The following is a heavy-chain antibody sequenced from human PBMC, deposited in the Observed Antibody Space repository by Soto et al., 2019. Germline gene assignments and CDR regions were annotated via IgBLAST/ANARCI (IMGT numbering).Heavy chain of an antibody. Sequence: GASVKVSCKASGYTVTDYYIHWVRQAPGQGLEWMGWIDPKNGGTIYAQKFQDRVTMTRDTSISTAYMDLSRLTSDDMALYYCARDDYGIYPYWGQGTLVTVSS. J-gene: IGHJ4*02. D-gene: IGHD1-26*01. CDR3: ARDDYGIYPY. V-gene: IGHV1-2*02. CDR1: GYTVTDYY. CDR2: IDPKNGGT.